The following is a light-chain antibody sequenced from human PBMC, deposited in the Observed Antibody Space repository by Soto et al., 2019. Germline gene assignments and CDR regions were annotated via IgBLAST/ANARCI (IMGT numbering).Light chain of an antibody. CDR3: QSYDSSLSVV. V-gene: IGLV1-40*01. CDR2: GNS. CDR1: SSNIGAGYD. Sequence: QAVVTQPPSVSGAPGQRVTISCTGSSSNIGAGYDVHWYQQLPGTAPKLLIYGNSNRPSGVPDRFSGSKSGTSASLAITKLQAEDEADYHCQSYDSSLSVVFGGGTKLTVL. J-gene: IGLJ2*01.